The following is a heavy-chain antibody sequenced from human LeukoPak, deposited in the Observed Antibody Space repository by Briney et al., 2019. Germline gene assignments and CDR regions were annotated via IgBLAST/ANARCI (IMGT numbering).Heavy chain of an antibody. CDR3: ASTIRLDV. V-gene: IGHV3-48*03. CDR1: RFTFSSYE. J-gene: IGHJ6*02. CDR2: ISSRGSGI. Sequence: RGSLRLSCADSRFTFSSYEMNWVRQAPGKGLEWVPYISSRGSGIYYADSVKGRFTISRDNAKNALYLQMNSLRAEDTAVYYCASTIRLDVWGQGTTVIVSS. D-gene: IGHD3-10*01.